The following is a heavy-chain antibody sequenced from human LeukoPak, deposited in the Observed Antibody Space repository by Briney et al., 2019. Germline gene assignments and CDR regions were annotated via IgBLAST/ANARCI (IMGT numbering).Heavy chain of an antibody. Sequence: SETLSLTCTVSGGSVSSGSYYWSWIRQPPGKGLEWIGYIYYSGSTNYNPSLKSRVTISVDTSKNQFSLKLSSVTAADTAVYYCARDHCSSTSCHNWYFDLWGRASMVTVPS. V-gene: IGHV4-61*01. CDR2: IYYSGST. CDR3: ARDHCSSTSCHNWYFDL. J-gene: IGHJ2*01. D-gene: IGHD2-2*02. CDR1: GGSVSSGSYY.